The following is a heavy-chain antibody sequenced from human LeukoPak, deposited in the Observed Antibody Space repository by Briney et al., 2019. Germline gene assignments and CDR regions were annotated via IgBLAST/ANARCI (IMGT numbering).Heavy chain of an antibody. D-gene: IGHD1-26*01. J-gene: IGHJ4*02. CDR2: ISYDGSNK. CDR1: GFTFSSYA. CDR3: ASVLSGWELLNAPLDY. Sequence: GGSLRLSCAASGFTFSSYAMHWVRQAPGKGLEWVAVISYDGSNKYYADSVKGRSTISRDNSKNTLYLQMNSLRAEDTAVYYCASVLSGWELLNAPLDYWGQGTLVTVSS. V-gene: IGHV3-30-3*01.